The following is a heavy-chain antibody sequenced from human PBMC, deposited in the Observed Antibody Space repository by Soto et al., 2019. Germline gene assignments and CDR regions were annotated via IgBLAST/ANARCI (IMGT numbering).Heavy chain of an antibody. CDR3: AYITGTTGDAFDI. CDR2: IYPGDSDT. J-gene: IGHJ3*02. CDR1: GYSFTSYW. Sequence: GESLKISCKVSGYSFTSYWIGWVRQMPGKGLEWMGIIYPGDSDTRYSPSFQGQVTISADKSISTAYLQWSSLKASDTAMYYCAYITGTTGDAFDIWGQGTMVTVPS. V-gene: IGHV5-51*01. D-gene: IGHD1-7*01.